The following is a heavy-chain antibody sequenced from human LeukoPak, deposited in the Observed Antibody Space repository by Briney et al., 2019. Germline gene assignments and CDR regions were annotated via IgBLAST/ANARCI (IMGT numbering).Heavy chain of an antibody. D-gene: IGHD4-17*01. CDR3: ARYGRAWALDY. CDR2: ISISSNYI. J-gene: IGHJ4*02. CDR1: GFTFSRYS. V-gene: IGHV3-21*01. Sequence: GGSLRLSCAASGFTFSRYSMNWVRQAPGKGLEWVSSISISSNYIYYADSVKGRFTISRDNAKNSLYLQVNSLRAEDTAVYYCARYGRAWALDYWGQGTLVTVSS.